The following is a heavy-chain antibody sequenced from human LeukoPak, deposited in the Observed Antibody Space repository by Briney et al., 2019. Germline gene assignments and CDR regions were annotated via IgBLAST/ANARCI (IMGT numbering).Heavy chain of an antibody. V-gene: IGHV4-39*02. Sequence: SETLSLTCSVSGDSVSSTSYYWGWIRQPPGKGLEWIGSSYYSGSTDYNPSLKSRVTISVDTAKNQLSLKLSSVTAADTAVYYCAREKYSSGHTGGSFDPCGQGTLVTVSS. CDR2: SYYSGST. CDR1: GDSVSSTSYY. CDR3: AREKYSSGHTGGSFDP. D-gene: IGHD6-19*01. J-gene: IGHJ5*02.